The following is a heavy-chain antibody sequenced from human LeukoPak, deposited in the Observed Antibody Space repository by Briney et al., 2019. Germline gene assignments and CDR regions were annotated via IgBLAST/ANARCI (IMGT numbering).Heavy chain of an antibody. CDR2: IYSDGSST. J-gene: IGHJ3*02. D-gene: IGHD4-23*01. CDR3: ARDRYYGGDSHAFDI. V-gene: IGHV3-74*01. CDR1: GFTFSGYW. Sequence: GGSLRLSCAASGFTFSGYWMHWVRHAPGKGLVWVSRIYSDGSSTTYADSVKGRFTISRDNAKNTLYLQMDSLRAEDTAVYYCARDRYYGGDSHAFDIWGQGTMVTVSS.